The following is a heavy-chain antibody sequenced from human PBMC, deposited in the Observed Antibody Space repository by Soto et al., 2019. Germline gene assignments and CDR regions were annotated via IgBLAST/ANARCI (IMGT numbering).Heavy chain of an antibody. CDR2: IYWDDDK. CDR1: GFSLSTTGVG. J-gene: IGHJ3*02. CDR3: AHSDGDYLETDAFDI. D-gene: IGHD4-17*01. Sequence: QITLKESGPTLVKPTQHLTLTCTFSGFSLSTTGVGVGWFRQSPGKALEWLALIYWDDDKRYSPSLKSRITITKDNSKHPVVLTMTNMDPVDTATYYKAHSDGDYLETDAFDIWGQGTMVTVSS. V-gene: IGHV2-5*02.